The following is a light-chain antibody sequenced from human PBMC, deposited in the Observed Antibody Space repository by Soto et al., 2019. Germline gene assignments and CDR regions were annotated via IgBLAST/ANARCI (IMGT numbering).Light chain of an antibody. J-gene: IGKJ1*01. CDR2: VSS. CDR1: QSVSSTF. V-gene: IGKV3-20*01. Sequence: EIVLTQSPGTLSLSPGERATLSCRASQSVSSTFLGWYQQKPGQAPVLLIYVSSNRATGIPDRFSGSGSGTDFTLIISRLEPEDFAVYYCQQDDSSPRTFGQGTKVEIK. CDR3: QQDDSSPRT.